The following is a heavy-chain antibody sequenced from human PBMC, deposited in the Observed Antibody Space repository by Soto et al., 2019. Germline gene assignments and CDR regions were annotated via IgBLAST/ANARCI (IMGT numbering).Heavy chain of an antibody. CDR1: GGSISSYY. CDR2: IYYSGRT. CDR3: ARWRSDMSRIYHSFDY. J-gene: IGHJ4*02. V-gene: IGHV4-59*08. Sequence: SETLSLTCTVSGGSISSYYWSWIRQPPGKGLERIGYIYYSGRTNYNPSLKSRVTISVDTYKNDFSLKLSSVTAADTAVYYCARWRSDMSRIYHSFDYWGQGILVTVSS. D-gene: IGHD3-3*01.